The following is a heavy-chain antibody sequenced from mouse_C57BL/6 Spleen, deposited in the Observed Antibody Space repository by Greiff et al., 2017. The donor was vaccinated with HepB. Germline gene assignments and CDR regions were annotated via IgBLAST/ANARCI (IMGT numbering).Heavy chain of an antibody. J-gene: IGHJ1*03. CDR1: GFTFSDYG. V-gene: IGHV5-17*01. CDR2: ISSGSSTI. CDR3: ARGYDYDGYVDV. D-gene: IGHD2-4*01. Sequence: EVMLVESGGGLVKPGGSLKLSCAASGFTFSDYGMHWVRQAPEKGLEWVAYISSGSSTIYYADTVKGRFTISRDNAKNTLFLQMTSLRSEDTAMDYCARGYDYDGYVDVWGTGTTVTVSS.